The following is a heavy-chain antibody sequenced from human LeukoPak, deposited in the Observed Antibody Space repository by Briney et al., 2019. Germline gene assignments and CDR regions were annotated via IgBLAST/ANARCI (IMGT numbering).Heavy chain of an antibody. V-gene: IGHV3-7*03. CDR1: GFTFGNYW. Sequence: GGSLRLSCVASGFTFGNYWMSWVRQAPGKGLEWVANIKEDGNEKYYVESVKGRFTISRDNAKNSLYLQMNSLRAEDTAIYYCSKDRTVGASYWCFDLWGRGTQVTVYS. J-gene: IGHJ2*01. CDR3: SKDRTVGASYWCFDL. D-gene: IGHD1-26*01. CDR2: IKEDGNEK.